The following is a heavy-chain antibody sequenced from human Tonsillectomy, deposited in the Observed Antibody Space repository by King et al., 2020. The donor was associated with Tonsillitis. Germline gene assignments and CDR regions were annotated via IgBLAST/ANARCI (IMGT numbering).Heavy chain of an antibody. CDR3: TRVDGDYSDN. D-gene: IGHD4-17*01. CDR1: GFTFGDYG. Sequence: DVQLVESGGGLVQPGRSLRLSCTASGFTFGDYGMTWVRQAPGKGLEWVGFIRSKLYGGTADYAASVKGRFTISRDDSKSIAYLQMNSLKTEDTAMYYCTRVDGDYSDNWGQGTPVTVSS. V-gene: IGHV3-49*04. CDR2: IRSKLYGGTA. J-gene: IGHJ4*02.